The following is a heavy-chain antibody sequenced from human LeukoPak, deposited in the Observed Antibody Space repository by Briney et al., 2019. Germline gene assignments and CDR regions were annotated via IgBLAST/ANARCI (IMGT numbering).Heavy chain of an antibody. J-gene: IGHJ5*02. Sequence: SQTLSLTCAISGDSVSSNSAAWNWIRQSPSRGLEWLGGTYYRSKWYNDHAVSVESRITINPDISKNQFSLQLNSVTPEDTAVYYCARDVRRVVGAWGQGTLVTVSS. V-gene: IGHV6-1*01. D-gene: IGHD2-15*01. CDR2: TYYRSKWYN. CDR1: GDSVSSNSAA. CDR3: ARDVRRVVGA.